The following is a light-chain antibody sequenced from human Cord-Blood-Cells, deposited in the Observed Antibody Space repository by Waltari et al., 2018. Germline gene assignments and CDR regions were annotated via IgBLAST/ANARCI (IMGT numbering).Light chain of an antibody. CDR2: AAS. V-gene: IGKV1-8*01. CDR1: QGISSY. J-gene: IGKJ5*01. Sequence: AIRMTQSPSSFSASTGDRVTITCRASQGISSYLAWYQQKPGKAPKRLIYAASTLQSGVPSRFSGSGSGTDFTLTISCLQSEDFATYYCQQYYSYPITFGKGTRLEIK. CDR3: QQYYSYPIT.